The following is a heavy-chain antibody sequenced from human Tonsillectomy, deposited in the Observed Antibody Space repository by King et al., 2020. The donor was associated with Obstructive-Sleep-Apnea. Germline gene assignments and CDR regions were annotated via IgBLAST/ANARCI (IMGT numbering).Heavy chain of an antibody. J-gene: IGHJ4*01. CDR1: GFTFSSYW. Sequence: VQLVESGGGLVQPGGSLRLSCAASGFTFSSYWMHWVRQAPGKGLVWVSRINNDGSSTSYADSVKGRFTISRDNAKNTLYLQMNSLRAEDTAVYYCASLPRGSIAVAGTGDYWGHGTLVTVSS. CDR3: ASLPRGSIAVAGTGDY. V-gene: IGHV3-74*01. D-gene: IGHD6-19*01. CDR2: INNDGSST.